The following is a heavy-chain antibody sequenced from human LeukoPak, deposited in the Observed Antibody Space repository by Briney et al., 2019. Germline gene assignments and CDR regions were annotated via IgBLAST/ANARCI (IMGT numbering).Heavy chain of an antibody. D-gene: IGHD6-13*01. V-gene: IGHV3-53*01. CDR2: IYSGGST. CDR1: GFTVSSNY. Sequence: GGSLRLSCAASGFTVSSNYMSWVRQAPGTGLEWVSVIYSGGSTYYADSVKGRFTISRDNSKNTLYLQMDSLRAEDTAIYYCARGRYSSTTYSFDYWGQGTLVTVSS. J-gene: IGHJ4*02. CDR3: ARGRYSSTTYSFDY.